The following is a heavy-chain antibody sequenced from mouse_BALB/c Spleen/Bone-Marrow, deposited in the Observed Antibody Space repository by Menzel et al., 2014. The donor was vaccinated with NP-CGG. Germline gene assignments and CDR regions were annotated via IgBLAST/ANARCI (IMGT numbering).Heavy chain of an antibody. Sequence: EVMLMESGAELVKPGASVKLSCTASGFNFKDTYTHWVRQRPEQGLEWIGRIDPANGNIKYAPKLQGQATITADASSNTSFLQLSSLTSEDTTVYYCARWEYYAMDYWGQGTSVTVSS. D-gene: IGHD4-1*01. J-gene: IGHJ4*01. CDR3: ARWEYYAMDY. CDR2: IDPANGNI. CDR1: GFNFKDTY. V-gene: IGHV14-3*02.